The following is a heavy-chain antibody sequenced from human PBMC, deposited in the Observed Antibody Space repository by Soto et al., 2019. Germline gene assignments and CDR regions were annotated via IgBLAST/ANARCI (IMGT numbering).Heavy chain of an antibody. D-gene: IGHD7-27*01. Sequence: GGSLRLSCAASGFSFSISPMHWVRQAPGKGPEWVALISYDGTNKFYADSVKGRFTISRDNSKSTLYLQVDSLRPEDAAVYYCARDPKTSGGQHWAFNYLDSWGQGTLVTVYS. J-gene: IGHJ4*02. CDR1: GFSFSISP. CDR3: ARDPKTSGGQHWAFNYLDS. CDR2: ISYDGTNK. V-gene: IGHV3-30-3*01.